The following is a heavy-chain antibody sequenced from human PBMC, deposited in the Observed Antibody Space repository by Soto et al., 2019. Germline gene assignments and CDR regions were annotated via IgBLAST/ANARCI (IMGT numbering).Heavy chain of an antibody. V-gene: IGHV4-59*01. J-gene: IGHJ4*02. Sequence: SETLSLTCTVSNDSISSYYWSWIRQPPGKGLEWIGYIYYSGTTNYNPSLKNRVTISVDTSKNQFSLKVSSVTAADTAVYYCARFDYTCDYWGQGTLVTVSS. CDR3: ARFDYTCDY. CDR1: NDSISSYY. CDR2: IYYSGTT. D-gene: IGHD3-3*01.